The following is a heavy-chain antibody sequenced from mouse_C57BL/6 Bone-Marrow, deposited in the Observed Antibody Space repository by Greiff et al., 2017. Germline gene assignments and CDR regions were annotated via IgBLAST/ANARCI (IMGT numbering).Heavy chain of an antibody. CDR1: GFSLTSYG. V-gene: IGHV2-6-1*01. CDR3: ARHVPMIGGWFAY. D-gene: IGHD2-4*01. J-gene: IGHJ3*01. CDR2: IWSDGST. Sequence: VQLQQSGPGLVAPSQSLSITCTVSGFSLTSYGVHWVRQPPGKGLEWLVVIWSDGSTTYNSALKSKLSISKDNSKSQVFLKMNSLQTDDTAMYYCARHVPMIGGWFAYWGQGTLVTVSA.